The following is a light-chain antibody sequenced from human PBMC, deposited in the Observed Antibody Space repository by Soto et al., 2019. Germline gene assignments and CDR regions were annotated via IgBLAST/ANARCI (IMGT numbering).Light chain of an antibody. J-gene: IGLJ1*01. CDR1: SSDVGAYNY. CDR2: DVS. Sequence: QSVLTQPASVSGSPGQSITISCTGTSSDVGAYNYVSWYQQHPGKAPKLMIYDVSNRPSGVSNRFSGSKSGNTASLTISGLQAEDEPDYYCTSYTSSRTGVFETVPKVTVL. CDR3: TSYTSSRTGV. V-gene: IGLV2-14*01.